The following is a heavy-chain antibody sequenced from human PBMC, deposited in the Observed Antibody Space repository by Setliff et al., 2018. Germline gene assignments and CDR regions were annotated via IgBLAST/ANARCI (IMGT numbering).Heavy chain of an antibody. V-gene: IGHV1-46*01. Sequence: ASVKVSCKASGYTFTGYYMHWVRQAPGQGLEWMGIIDPSGDYTNYGQKFQGRVTMTRDTSTTTVYMELSSLRSEDTAVYYCARDNGAMIEVFHGWFDPWGQGTLVTVSS. D-gene: IGHD3-22*01. CDR3: ARDNGAMIEVFHGWFDP. CDR1: GYTFTGYY. CDR2: IDPSGDYT. J-gene: IGHJ5*02.